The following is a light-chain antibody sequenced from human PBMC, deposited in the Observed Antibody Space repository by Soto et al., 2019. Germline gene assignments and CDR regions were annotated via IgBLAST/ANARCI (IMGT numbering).Light chain of an antibody. J-gene: IGKJ1*01. CDR3: QHYNSYSEA. CDR1: QTISSW. CDR2: KAS. V-gene: IGKV1-5*03. Sequence: DIQMTQSPSTLSGSVGDRVTITCRASQTISSWLAWYQQKPGKAPKLLIYKASTLKSGGPSRCSGSGSWAEFSLTIISRQHDDVVTDYCQHYNSYSEAFGQGTKVEIK.